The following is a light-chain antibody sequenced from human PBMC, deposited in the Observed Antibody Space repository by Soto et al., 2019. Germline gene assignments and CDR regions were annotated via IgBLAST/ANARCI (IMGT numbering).Light chain of an antibody. Sequence: IRMTQSPSSLSASTGDRVTITCRASQGISSYLAWYQQKPGKAPKLLIYAASTLQSGVPSRFSGSGSGTEFTLTISCLQSEDFATYDWQQDYSYRSLTFGGVTKVEIK. CDR2: AAS. CDR1: QGISSY. CDR3: QQDYSYRSLT. J-gene: IGKJ4*01. V-gene: IGKV1-8*01.